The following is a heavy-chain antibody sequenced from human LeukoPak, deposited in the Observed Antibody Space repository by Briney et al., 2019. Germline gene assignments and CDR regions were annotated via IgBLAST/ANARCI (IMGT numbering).Heavy chain of an antibody. J-gene: IGHJ4*02. Sequence: GGSLRLSCAASGFTFSSYGMHWVRQAPGKGLEWVAFIRYDGSNKYYADSVKGRFTISRDNSKNTLYLQMNSLRAEDTAVYYCAKEKYYYDSSGYYLPPGDYWGQGTLVTVSS. V-gene: IGHV3-30*02. CDR3: AKEKYYYDSSGYYLPPGDY. CDR1: GFTFSSYG. CDR2: IRYDGSNK. D-gene: IGHD3-22*01.